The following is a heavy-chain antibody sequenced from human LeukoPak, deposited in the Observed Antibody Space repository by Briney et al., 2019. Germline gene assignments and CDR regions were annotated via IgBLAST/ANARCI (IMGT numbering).Heavy chain of an antibody. Sequence: GGSLRLSCAASGFTFSSYSMTWVRQAPGKGLEWVSSISSNSNYIYYADSVKGRFTISRDNAKNSLYLQMNSLRAEDTAVYYCATASPDYDFWSGYRWGQGTLVTVSS. J-gene: IGHJ4*02. D-gene: IGHD3-3*01. CDR3: ATASPDYDFWSGYR. V-gene: IGHV3-21*01. CDR2: ISSNSNYI. CDR1: GFTFSSYS.